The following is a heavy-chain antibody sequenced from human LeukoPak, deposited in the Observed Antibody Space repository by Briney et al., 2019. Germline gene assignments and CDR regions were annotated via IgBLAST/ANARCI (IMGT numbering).Heavy chain of an antibody. CDR3: ASACYYYYYGMDV. CDR2: IYSGGST. V-gene: IGHV3-53*01. J-gene: IGHJ6*02. CDR1: GFTVSSNY. Sequence: PGGSLRLSCAASGFTVSSNYMSWVRQAPGKGLEWVSVIYSGGSTYYADSVKGRFTISRDNSKNTLYLQMNSLRAEDTAVYYCASACYYYYYGMDVWGQGTTVTVSS.